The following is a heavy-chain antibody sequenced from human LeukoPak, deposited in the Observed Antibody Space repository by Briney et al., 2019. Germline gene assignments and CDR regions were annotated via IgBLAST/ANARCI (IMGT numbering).Heavy chain of an antibody. CDR1: GFTVSNNY. V-gene: IGHV3-53*01. D-gene: IGHD2-8*02. CDR3: ARGGGVQYYFDY. CDR2: IYSGGRT. Sequence: GGSLRLSCAASGFTVSNNYMSWVRQAPGKGLEWVSVIYSGGRTYYADSVKGRFTIPRDNSKHTLYLQMNSLRPEDTAVYYCARGGGVQYYFDYWGQGTLVTVSS. J-gene: IGHJ4*02.